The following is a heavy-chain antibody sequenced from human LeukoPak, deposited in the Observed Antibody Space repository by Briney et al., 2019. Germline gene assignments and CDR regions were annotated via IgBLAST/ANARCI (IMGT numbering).Heavy chain of an antibody. CDR3: ARDLSRSGYYASYNWFDP. V-gene: IGHV4-61*02. D-gene: IGHD3-22*01. J-gene: IGHJ5*02. CDR2: IYTSGST. Sequence: SQTLSLTCTVSGGSISSGSYYWSWIRQPAGKGLEWIGRIYTSGSTNYNPSLKSRVTISVDTSKNQFSLKLSSVTAADTAVYYCARDLSRSGYYASYNWFDPWGQGTLVTVCS. CDR1: GGSISSGSYY.